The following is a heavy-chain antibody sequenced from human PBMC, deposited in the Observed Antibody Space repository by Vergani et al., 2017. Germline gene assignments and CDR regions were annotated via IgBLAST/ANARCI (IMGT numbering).Heavy chain of an antibody. D-gene: IGHD3-10*01. CDR1: GFTFSSYA. CDR3: VKVWFGELSFFDY. J-gene: IGHJ4*02. V-gene: IGHV3-64D*06. Sequence: EVQLVESGGGLVQPGGSLRLSCSASGFTFSSYAMHWVRQAPGKGLEYVSAISSNGGSTYYADSVKGRFTISRYNSKNTLYLQMSSLRAEDTAVYYCVKVWFGELSFFDYWGQGTLVTVSS. CDR2: ISSNGGST.